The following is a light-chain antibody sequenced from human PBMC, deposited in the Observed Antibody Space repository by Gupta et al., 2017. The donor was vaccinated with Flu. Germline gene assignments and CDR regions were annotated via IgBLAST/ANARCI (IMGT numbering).Light chain of an antibody. J-gene: IGKJ1*01. Sequence: DIQMTPSPSTLSASVGDRVTITCRASQSISSWLAWYQQKPGKAPNLLIYKASSIESGVPARFSGSGSGTEFTLTISSLQPDDFATYYCQQYNSFSGTFGQGTKVEIK. CDR2: KAS. V-gene: IGKV1-5*03. CDR1: QSISSW. CDR3: QQYNSFSGT.